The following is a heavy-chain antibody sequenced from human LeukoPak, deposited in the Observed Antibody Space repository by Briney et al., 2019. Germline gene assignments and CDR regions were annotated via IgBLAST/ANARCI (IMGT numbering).Heavy chain of an antibody. D-gene: IGHD2-2*01. J-gene: IGHJ5*02. CDR1: GGIFSSYA. CDR2: IIPIFGTA. CDR3: AREVIVVVPTGWFDP. Sequence: SVKVSCKASGGIFSSYAISWVRQAPGQGLEWMGGIIPIFGTANYAQKFQGRVTITADESTSTAYMELSSLRSEDTAVYYCAREVIVVVPTGWFDPWGQGTLVTVSS. V-gene: IGHV1-69*13.